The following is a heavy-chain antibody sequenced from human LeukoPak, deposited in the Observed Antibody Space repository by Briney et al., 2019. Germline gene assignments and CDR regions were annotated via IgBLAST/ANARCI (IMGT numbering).Heavy chain of an antibody. CDR2: ISSSSGYI. J-gene: IGHJ4*02. CDR1: EFTFSGYT. CDR3: ARGRGGNYFDY. V-gene: IGHV3-21*01. D-gene: IGHD3-10*01. Sequence: WGSLRLSCSASEFTFSGYTMNWVCQAPGKGLEWVSSISSSSGYIYYADSLKGRFTISRDNAKNSLHLQMNSLRAEDTAVYYCARGRGGNYFDYWGQGTLVTVSS.